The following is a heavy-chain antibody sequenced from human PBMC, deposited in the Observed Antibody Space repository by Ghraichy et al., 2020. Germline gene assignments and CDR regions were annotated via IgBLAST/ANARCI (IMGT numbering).Heavy chain of an antibody. CDR1: GFTFSSYW. J-gene: IGHJ4*02. V-gene: IGHV3-74*01. Sequence: GGSLRLPCAASGFTFSSYWMHWVRQAPGKGLVWVSRIKYDGSYSEYADSVKGRFTISRDNAKNTLYLQMNSLRVEDTAVYYCARDRYSSGDYWGQGTLVTVSS. CDR2: IKYDGSYS. CDR3: ARDRYSSGDY. D-gene: IGHD6-19*01.